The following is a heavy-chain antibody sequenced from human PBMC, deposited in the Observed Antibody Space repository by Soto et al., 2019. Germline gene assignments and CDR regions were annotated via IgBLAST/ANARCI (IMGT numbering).Heavy chain of an antibody. J-gene: IGHJ4*02. CDR1: GDSLSSYT. CDR3: ARLGYVILTGYYIGFDS. D-gene: IGHD3-9*01. Sequence: SEALSLTCTVSGDSLSSYTWSWIRQPPGKGLEWIVYMYHTGNTNYNPSLKSRVTISRDTSKNQFSLKLNSVTAADTAVYYCARLGYVILTGYYIGFDSWGQENLVTVSS. CDR2: MYHTGNT. V-gene: IGHV4-59*01.